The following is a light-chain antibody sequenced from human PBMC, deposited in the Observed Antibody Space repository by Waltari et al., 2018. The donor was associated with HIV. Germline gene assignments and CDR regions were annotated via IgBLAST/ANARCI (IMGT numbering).Light chain of an antibody. CDR2: DVS. Sequence: QSALTQPRSVSGSPGQSVTISCTGTSSDVGGYNYVSWYQQHPGKAPQLMIYDVSKRPSGVPDRFSGSKSGNTASLTISGLQAEDEADYYCCSYAGSYTVYVFGTGTKVTVL. CDR1: SSDVGGYNY. J-gene: IGLJ1*01. V-gene: IGLV2-11*01. CDR3: CSYAGSYTVYV.